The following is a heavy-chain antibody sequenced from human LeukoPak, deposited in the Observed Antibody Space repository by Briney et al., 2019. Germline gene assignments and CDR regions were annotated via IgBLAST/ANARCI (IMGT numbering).Heavy chain of an antibody. V-gene: IGHV1-2*02. CDR1: GYTFTGYY. D-gene: IGHD5-12*01. Sequence: ASVKVSCKASGYTFTGYYIHGVRQAPGQGLEWMAWINPDSGDSYSAPKFQGRVTMTRDTSISTASMEVSWLTSDDTAVYYCATGVATAFTYWGQGTLVTVSS. CDR3: ATGVATAFTY. J-gene: IGHJ4*02. CDR2: INPDSGDS.